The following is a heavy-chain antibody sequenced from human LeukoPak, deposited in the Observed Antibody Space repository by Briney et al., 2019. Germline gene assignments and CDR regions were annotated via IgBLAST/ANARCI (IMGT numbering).Heavy chain of an antibody. Sequence: PGGALRLSCAAAGFPFSDRYMSWVRQAPGKGVEWVAYISPNGDNIHYADSVKGRFTISKDNAKNSLFLQVNSLRAEDTAVYYCVTESGWLFDFWGQGTLITVSS. CDR1: GFPFSDRY. J-gene: IGHJ4*02. CDR3: VTESGWLFDF. CDR2: ISPNGDNI. V-gene: IGHV3-11*04. D-gene: IGHD6-19*01.